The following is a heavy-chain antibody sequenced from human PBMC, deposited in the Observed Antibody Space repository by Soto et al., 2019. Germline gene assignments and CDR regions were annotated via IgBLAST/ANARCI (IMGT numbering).Heavy chain of an antibody. CDR3: AGSDCGSVRGPPYYFDF. CDR1: GYTFNGYY. V-gene: IGHV1-2*02. Sequence: VQLVQSGSEVRKPGASVKLSCQASGYTFNGYYIHWVRQVPGQGLEWLGWVDPNNGATDFAQKWRGRITLTRDRPLRAVYMELIRLRSDDTAIFFGAGSDCGSVRGPPYYFDFWGQGALVTVSS. CDR2: VDPNNGAT. D-gene: IGHD2-21*02. J-gene: IGHJ4*02.